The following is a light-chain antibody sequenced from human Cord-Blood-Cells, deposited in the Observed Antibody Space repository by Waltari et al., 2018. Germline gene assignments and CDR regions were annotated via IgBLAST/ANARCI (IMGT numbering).Light chain of an antibody. V-gene: IGLV3-1*01. CDR3: QAWDSSTAVV. Sequence: SYELTQPPSVSVSPGPTASITCSGNQLGDKYACWYQQKPGNSPVLVIYQDSKRSSGIPERFSGSNSGNTATLTISGTQAMDEADYYCQAWDSSTAVVFGGGTKLTVL. CDR2: QDS. J-gene: IGLJ2*01. CDR1: QLGDKY.